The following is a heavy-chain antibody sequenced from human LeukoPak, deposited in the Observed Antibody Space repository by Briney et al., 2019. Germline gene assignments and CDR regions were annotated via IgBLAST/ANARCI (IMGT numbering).Heavy chain of an antibody. CDR3: TRLHYYDSSDPNY. V-gene: IGHV3-73*01. CDR2: IRSKANSYAT. CDR1: GFTFSGSA. D-gene: IGHD3-22*01. J-gene: IGHJ4*02. Sequence: SGGSLRLSCAASGFTFSGSAMHWVRQASGKGLEWVGRIRSKANSYATAYAASVKGRFTISRDDSKNTAYLQMNSLKTEDTAAYYCTRLHYYDSSDPNYWGQGNLVTVSS.